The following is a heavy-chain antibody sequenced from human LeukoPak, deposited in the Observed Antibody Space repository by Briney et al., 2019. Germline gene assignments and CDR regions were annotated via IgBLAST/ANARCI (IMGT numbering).Heavy chain of an antibody. CDR3: AGGGGSTTNPCVF. Sequence: ASVKVSCKASGYSFTSYYMHRVRQAPGQGLEWMGIIDPSGAGTSYTQKFQGRVTMTRDTSTSTVYMELSSLRFEDTAVYYCAGGGGSTTNPCVFWGQGTLVTVSS. CDR1: GYSFTSYY. J-gene: IGHJ4*02. CDR2: IDPSGAGT. D-gene: IGHD1-26*01. V-gene: IGHV1-46*01.